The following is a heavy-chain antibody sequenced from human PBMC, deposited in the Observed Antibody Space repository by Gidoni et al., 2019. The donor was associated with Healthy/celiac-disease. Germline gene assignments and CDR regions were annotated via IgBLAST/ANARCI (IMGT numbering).Heavy chain of an antibody. CDR3: AKEGPYYDILTGYFDY. D-gene: IGHD3-9*01. Sequence: EVQLVESGGGLVQPGGSLRLSCAAAGFTFSSYAMSWVRQAPGKGLGWVSAISGSGGSTYYADSVKGRFTISRDNSKNTLYLQMNSLRAEDTAVYYCAKEGPYYDILTGYFDYWGQGTLVTVSS. J-gene: IGHJ4*02. CDR1: GFTFSSYA. V-gene: IGHV3-23*04. CDR2: ISGSGGST.